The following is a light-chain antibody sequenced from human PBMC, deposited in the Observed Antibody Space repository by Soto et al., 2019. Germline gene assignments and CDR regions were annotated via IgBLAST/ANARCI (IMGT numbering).Light chain of an antibody. CDR3: QQLNSYPPLT. Sequence: DIQMTQSPSTLSASVGDRVTITCRASQSINNWLAWYQQKPGKAPKLLIYDASSLGSGVPSRFSGSGSGTEFTLIISSLQPDDFATYYCQQLNSYPPLTFGGGTKVAIK. J-gene: IGKJ4*01. V-gene: IGKV1-5*01. CDR1: QSINNW. CDR2: DAS.